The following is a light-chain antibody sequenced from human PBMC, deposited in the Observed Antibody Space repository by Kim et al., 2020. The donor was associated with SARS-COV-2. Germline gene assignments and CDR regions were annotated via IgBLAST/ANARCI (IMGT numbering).Light chain of an antibody. CDR3: QQYAASPPT. Sequence: SPGERATLSCRASQSVGSRSLAWYQQRPRQAPRILVYATSSRAADIPDRFSGSGSGTDFTFTISRLEPEDFAVYYCQQYAASPPTFGRGTKVDIK. V-gene: IGKV3-20*01. CDR2: ATS. J-gene: IGKJ1*01. CDR1: QSVGSRS.